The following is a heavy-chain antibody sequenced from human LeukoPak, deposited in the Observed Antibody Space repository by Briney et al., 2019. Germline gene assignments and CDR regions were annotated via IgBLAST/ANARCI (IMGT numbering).Heavy chain of an antibody. D-gene: IGHD5-24*01. CDR3: ARDRGDGYDGSYFDY. CDR1: GFTFSSYE. J-gene: IGHJ4*02. CDR2: ISYDGSNK. V-gene: IGHV3-30*04. Sequence: PGGSLRLSCAASGFTFSSYEMNWVRQAPGKGLEWVAVISYDGSNKYYADSVKGRFTISRDNSKNTLYLQMNSLRAEDTAVYYCARDRGDGYDGSYFDYWGQGTLVTVSS.